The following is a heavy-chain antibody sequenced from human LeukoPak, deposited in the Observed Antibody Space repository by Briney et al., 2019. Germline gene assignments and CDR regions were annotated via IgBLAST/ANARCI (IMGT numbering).Heavy chain of an antibody. CDR1: RFTFSNYY. Sequence: PGGSLRLSCAASRFTFSNYYMHWVRQAPGKGLVWVSRITGDESSTTYADSVKGRFTISRDNAKNTLYLQMNSLRAEDTAVYYCARDLREADIFEYWGQGIVVTVSS. V-gene: IGHV3-74*01. D-gene: IGHD1-26*01. CDR3: ARDLREADIFEY. J-gene: IGHJ4*02. CDR2: ITGDESST.